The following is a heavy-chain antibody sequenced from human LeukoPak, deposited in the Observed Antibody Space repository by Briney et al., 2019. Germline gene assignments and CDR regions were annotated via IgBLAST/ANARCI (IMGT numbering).Heavy chain of an antibody. J-gene: IGHJ5*02. CDR1: GYTLTELS. Sequence: ASVKVSCKVSGYTLTELSMHWVRQAPGKGLEWMGGFDPEDGETVYAQKFQGRVTMTEDTSTDTAYMELSSLRSEGTAVYYCATPSTVTIGFDPWGQGTLVTVSS. D-gene: IGHD4-11*01. V-gene: IGHV1-24*01. CDR2: FDPEDGET. CDR3: ATPSTVTIGFDP.